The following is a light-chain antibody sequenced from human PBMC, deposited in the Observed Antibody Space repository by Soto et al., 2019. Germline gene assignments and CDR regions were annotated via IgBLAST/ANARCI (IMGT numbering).Light chain of an antibody. J-gene: IGLJ1*01. V-gene: IGLV1-40*01. CDR3: QSYDSTLSARYV. CDR1: SGYSNYK. CDR2: GNT. Sequence: QPVLTQPPSASASLGASVTLTCTLSSGYSNYKVDWYQQRPGTAPKLLIFGNTNRPSGVPDRFSGSKSGTSASLAITGLQAEDEGDYYCQSYDSTLSARYVFGTGTKLTVL.